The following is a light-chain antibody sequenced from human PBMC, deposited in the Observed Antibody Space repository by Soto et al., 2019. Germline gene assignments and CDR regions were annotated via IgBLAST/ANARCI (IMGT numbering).Light chain of an antibody. CDR1: QSVSSN. CDR3: QQYNTWPPIT. CDR2: GAS. Sequence: EIVMTQCPATLSVSPGERATLSCRASQSVSSNLAWYQQKPGQAPRLLIYGASSRATGIPDRFSGSGSGTDFTLTISSLEPEDSAVYYCQQYNTWPPITFGQGTRLEIK. V-gene: IGKV3D-15*01. J-gene: IGKJ5*01.